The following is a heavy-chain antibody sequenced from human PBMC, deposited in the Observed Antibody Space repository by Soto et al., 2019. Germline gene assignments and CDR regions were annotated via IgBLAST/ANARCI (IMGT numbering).Heavy chain of an antibody. D-gene: IGHD5-18*01. V-gene: IGHV1-69*13. CDR3: ARDPPRRDTIPRFDY. J-gene: IGHJ4*02. CDR1: GGTFSSYA. Sequence: GASVKVSCKASGGTFSSYAISWVRQAPGQGLEWMGGIIPIFGTANYAQKFQGRVTITADESTSTAYMELSSLRSEDTAVYYCARDPPRRDTIPRFDYRGQGTLGTVSS. CDR2: IIPIFGTA.